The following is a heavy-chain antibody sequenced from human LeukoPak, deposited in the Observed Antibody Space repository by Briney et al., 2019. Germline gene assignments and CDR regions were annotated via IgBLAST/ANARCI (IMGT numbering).Heavy chain of an antibody. CDR3: ARGGGGARSFDI. V-gene: IGHV3-48*03. Sequence: GGSLRLSCAASGFTFSTYELNWVRQAPGKGLERVSYISSSAGVIYYADSVKGRFTIPRDNAKNSLYLQMNSLRAEDTAVYYCARGGGGARSFDIWGRGTMVTVSS. D-gene: IGHD1-26*01. CDR2: ISSSAGVI. CDR1: GFTFSTYE. J-gene: IGHJ3*02.